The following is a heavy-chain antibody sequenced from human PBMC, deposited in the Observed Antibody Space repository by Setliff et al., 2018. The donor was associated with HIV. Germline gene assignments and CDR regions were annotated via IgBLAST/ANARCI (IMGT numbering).Heavy chain of an antibody. D-gene: IGHD3-16*01. CDR2: IYYSGST. J-gene: IGHJ6*03. CDR1: GVSTSSSHYY. CDR3: ARRGGALRYYYMDV. Sequence: SETLSLTCTVSGVSTSSSHYYWGWIRQPPGKGLEWIGYIYYSGSTYYNPPLKSRVTISVDTSKNQFSLKLTSVTAADTAVYYCARRGGALRYYYMDVWGKGTTVTVSS. V-gene: IGHV4-39*01.